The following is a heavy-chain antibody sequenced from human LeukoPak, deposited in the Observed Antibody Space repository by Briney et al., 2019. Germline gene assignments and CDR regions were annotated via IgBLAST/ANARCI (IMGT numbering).Heavy chain of an antibody. CDR2: ISSSSSTI. Sequence: GGSLRLSCAASGFTFSSYSMNRVRQAPGKGLEWVSYISSSSSTIYYADSVKGRFTISRDNAKNSLYLQMNSLRVEDTAVYYCASGLWFGELPFDYWGQGTLVTVSS. CDR1: GFTFSSYS. CDR3: ASGLWFGELPFDY. D-gene: IGHD3-10*01. V-gene: IGHV3-48*04. J-gene: IGHJ4*02.